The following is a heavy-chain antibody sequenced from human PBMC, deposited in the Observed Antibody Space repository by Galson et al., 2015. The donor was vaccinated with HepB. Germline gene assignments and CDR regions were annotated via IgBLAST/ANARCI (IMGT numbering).Heavy chain of an antibody. Sequence: SLRLSCAASGFTFSSYAMHWVRQAPGKGLEYVSAISSNGGSTYYAGSVKGRFTISRDNSENTLYLQMSSLRAEDTAVYYCVAADQPYYYYGMDVWGQGTTVTVSS. CDR3: VAADQPYYYYGMDV. CDR2: ISSNGGST. D-gene: IGHD6-13*01. CDR1: GFTFSSYA. V-gene: IGHV3-64D*06. J-gene: IGHJ6*02.